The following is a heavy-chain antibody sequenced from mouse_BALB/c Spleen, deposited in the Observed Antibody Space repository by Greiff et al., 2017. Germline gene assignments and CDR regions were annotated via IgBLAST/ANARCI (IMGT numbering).Heavy chain of an antibody. Sequence: EVKLMESGGGLVKPGGSLKLSCAASGFTFSSYAMSWVRQTPEKRLEWVASISSGGSTYYPDSVKGRFTISRDNARNILYLQMSSLRSEDTAMYYCARGEGFLSYPGLAWFAYWGQGTLVTVSA. CDR1: GFTFSSYA. CDR3: ARGEGFLSYPGLAWFAY. V-gene: IGHV5-6-5*01. D-gene: IGHD1-1*01. CDR2: ISSGGST. J-gene: IGHJ3*01.